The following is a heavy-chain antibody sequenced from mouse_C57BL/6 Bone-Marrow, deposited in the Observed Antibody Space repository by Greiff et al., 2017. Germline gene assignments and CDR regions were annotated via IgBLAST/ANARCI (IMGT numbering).Heavy chain of an antibody. V-gene: IGHV1-69*01. Sequence: QVQLQQPGAELVMPGASVKLSCKASGYTFTSYWMHWVKQRPGQGLEWIGEIDPYDSYTNYNQKFKGKSTLTVDKSSSTAYMQLSSLTSEDSAVYYCARAWGAYWGQGTLVTVSA. CDR3: ARAWGAY. CDR1: GYTFTSYW. J-gene: IGHJ3*01. CDR2: IDPYDSYT.